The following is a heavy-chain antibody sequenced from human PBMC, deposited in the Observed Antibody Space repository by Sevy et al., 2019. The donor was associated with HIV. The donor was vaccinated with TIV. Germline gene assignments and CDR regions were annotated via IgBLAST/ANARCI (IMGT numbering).Heavy chain of an antibody. D-gene: IGHD3-3*01. CDR1: GFTFSNHG. CDR2: IWYDGSNI. V-gene: IGHV3-33*03. J-gene: IGHJ4*02. Sequence: GGSLRLSCTASGFTFSNHGMHWVRQAPGKGPEWVAIIWYDGSNIYYADSAKGRFTISRDNSRNKLYLQMYDLRPEDTAVYYCVRGSSHDFWSGYWGYLDYWGQGTLVTVSS. CDR3: VRGSSHDFWSGYWGYLDY.